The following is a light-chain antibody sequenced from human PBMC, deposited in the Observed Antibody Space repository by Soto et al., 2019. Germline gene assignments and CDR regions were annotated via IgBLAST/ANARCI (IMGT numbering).Light chain of an antibody. V-gene: IGKV3-15*01. Sequence: EIVLTQSPATLSLSPGERATLSCRASQSISNNLAWYQQKPGQAPRLLIYGAPTRATSIPARFSGSGSGTEFTLTISSLQSEDFAVYYCHQYNHWLTWTFGQGTKVDIK. CDR2: GAP. CDR1: QSISNN. CDR3: HQYNHWLTWT. J-gene: IGKJ1*01.